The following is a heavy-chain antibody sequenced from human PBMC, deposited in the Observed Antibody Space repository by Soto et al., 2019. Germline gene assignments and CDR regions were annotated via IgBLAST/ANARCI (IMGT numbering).Heavy chain of an antibody. CDR1: GGSISSSSYY. CDR2: IYYSGST. CDR3: AGHPNYYGSGSYDRPVPVDY. Sequence: QLQLQESGPGLVKPSETLSLTCTVSGGSISSSSYYWGWIRQPPGKGLEWIGSIYYSGSTYYNPSLKSRVTISVDTSKNQFSLKLSSVTAADTAVYYCAGHPNYYGSGSYDRPVPVDYWGQGTLVTVSS. J-gene: IGHJ4*02. V-gene: IGHV4-39*01. D-gene: IGHD3-10*01.